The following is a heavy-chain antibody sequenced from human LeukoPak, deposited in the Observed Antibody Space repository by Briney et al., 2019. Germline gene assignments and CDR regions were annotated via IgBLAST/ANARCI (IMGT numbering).Heavy chain of an antibody. CDR3: ARDGSWDYNYYYMDV. V-gene: IGHV1-18*01. Sequence: ASVKVSCKASGYTFTSHGIIWVRQAPGQGLEWMGWISAYDGNTNYAQKLQGRVIMTTDTSTNTAYMELRSLRSDDSAVYYCARDGSWDYNYYYMDVWGKGTTATVSS. CDR2: ISAYDGNT. J-gene: IGHJ6*03. D-gene: IGHD1-1*01. CDR1: GYTFTSHG.